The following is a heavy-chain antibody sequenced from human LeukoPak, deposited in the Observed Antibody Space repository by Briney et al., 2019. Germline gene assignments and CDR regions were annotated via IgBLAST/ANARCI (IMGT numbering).Heavy chain of an antibody. J-gene: IGHJ4*02. CDR1: GGSISSYY. Sequence: PSETLFLTCTVSGGSISSYYWSWIRQPAGKGLEWIGRIYTSGSTNYNPSLKSRVTMSVDTSKNQFSLKLSSVTAADTAVYYCARDKITYYYDSSGYFDYWGQGTLVTVSS. CDR3: ARDKITYYYDSSGYFDY. V-gene: IGHV4-4*07. CDR2: IYTSGST. D-gene: IGHD3-22*01.